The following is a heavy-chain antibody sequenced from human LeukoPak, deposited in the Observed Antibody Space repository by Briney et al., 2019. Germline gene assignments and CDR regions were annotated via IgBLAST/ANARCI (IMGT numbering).Heavy chain of an antibody. CDR1: GGSISSGDYY. CDR3: ARECGSGYYDRPGYGMDV. CDR2: IYYSGST. D-gene: IGHD3-22*01. J-gene: IGHJ6*02. Sequence: SETLSLTCTVSGGSISSGDYYWSWIRQPPGKGLEWIGYIYYSGSTYYNPSLKSRVTISVDTSKNQFSLKLSSVTAADTAVYYCARECGSGYYDRPGYGMDVWGQGTTVTVSS. V-gene: IGHV4-30-4*01.